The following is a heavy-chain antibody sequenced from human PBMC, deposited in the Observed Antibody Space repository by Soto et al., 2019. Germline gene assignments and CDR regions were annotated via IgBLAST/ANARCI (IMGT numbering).Heavy chain of an antibody. J-gene: IGHJ4*02. V-gene: IGHV3-23*01. CDR1: GFTFSSYA. CDR2: ISGSGGST. Sequence: GGSLRLSCAASGFTFSSYAMSWVRQAPGKGLEWVSAISGSGGSTYYADSVKGRFTISRDNSKNTLYLQMNSLRAEDTAAYYCAKDYYDSSGYRRPFDYWGQGTLVTVSS. D-gene: IGHD3-22*01. CDR3: AKDYYDSSGYRRPFDY.